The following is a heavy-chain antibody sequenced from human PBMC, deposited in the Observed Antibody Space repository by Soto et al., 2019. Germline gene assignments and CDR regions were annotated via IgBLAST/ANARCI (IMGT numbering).Heavy chain of an antibody. D-gene: IGHD2-21*02. J-gene: IGHJ6*02. CDR3: AQRPKAVAYCGGDCYSAPNYYYYYGMDV. V-gene: IGHV2-5*02. Sequence: QITLKESGPTLVKPTQTLTLTCTFSGFSLSTSGVGVGWIRQPPGKALEWLALIYWDDDKRYSPSLKSRLTITKDTSKNQVVLTMTNMDPVDTATYYCAQRPKAVAYCGGDCYSAPNYYYYYGMDVWGQGTTVTVSS. CDR2: IYWDDDK. CDR1: GFSLSTSGVG.